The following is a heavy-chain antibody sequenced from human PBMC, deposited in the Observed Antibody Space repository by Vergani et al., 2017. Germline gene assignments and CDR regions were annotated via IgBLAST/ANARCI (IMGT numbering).Heavy chain of an antibody. CDR1: GGSFSGYY. J-gene: IGHJ6*02. CDR2: INHSGST. CDR3: AIGYSYGDYYYDGMDG. V-gene: IGHV4-34*01. D-gene: IGHD5-18*01. Sequence: QVQLQQWGAGLLKPSETLSLTCAVYGGSFSGYYWSWIRQPPGKGLEWIGEINHSGSTNYNPSLKSRVTISVDTSKNQFSLMLSSVIAADTAVYYCAIGYSYGDYYYDGMDGWGQGTTVTVSS.